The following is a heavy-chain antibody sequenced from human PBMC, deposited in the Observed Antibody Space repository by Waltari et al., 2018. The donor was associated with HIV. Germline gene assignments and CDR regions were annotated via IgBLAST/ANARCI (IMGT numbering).Heavy chain of an antibody. D-gene: IGHD3-16*01. V-gene: IGHV5-51*01. Sequence: EVQLVQSGAEVKKPGESVKISCKGSGYSFTSFWICWVRQMPGKGLEWMAIIYPGDSDIRYSPSFYGQVTLSVDKSNNSAYLQWSRLKASDTAIYYCARGGRAAPAYGAFDIWGQGTLVTVSS. CDR2: IYPGDSDI. J-gene: IGHJ3*02. CDR1: GYSFTSFW. CDR3: ARGGRAAPAYGAFDI.